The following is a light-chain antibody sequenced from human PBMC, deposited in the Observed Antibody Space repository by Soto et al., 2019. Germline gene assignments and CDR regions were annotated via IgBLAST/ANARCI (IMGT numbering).Light chain of an antibody. J-gene: IGLJ1*01. Sequence: QCALTQPASVSGPPGQSITISCTGTISDVGAYNYVSWYQQHPGKAPKLMIYEVSNRPSGVSNRFSGSKSGNTASLTISGLQAEDEADYYCRSYISSSTLVFGTGTKVTVL. CDR3: RSYISSSTLV. CDR2: EVS. CDR1: ISDVGAYNY. V-gene: IGLV2-14*01.